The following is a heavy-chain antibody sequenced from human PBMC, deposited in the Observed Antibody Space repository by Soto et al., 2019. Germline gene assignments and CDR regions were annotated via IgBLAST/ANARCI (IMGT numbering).Heavy chain of an antibody. CDR1: GFSFSSYA. J-gene: IGHJ1*01. V-gene: IGHV3-23*01. D-gene: IGHD6-19*01. CDR3: AKGVPGIAVAGTGYFQH. Sequence: PGGSLRLSCGASGFSFSSYAVSWVRQAPGKGLEWVSGISGSGDSTYYADSVKGRFTISRDNSKNTLYLQMNSLRAEDTAVYYCAKGVPGIAVAGTGYFQHWGQGTLVTVSS. CDR2: ISGSGDST.